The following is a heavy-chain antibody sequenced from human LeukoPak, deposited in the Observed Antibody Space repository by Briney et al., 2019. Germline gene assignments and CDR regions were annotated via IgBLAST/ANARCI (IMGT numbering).Heavy chain of an antibody. V-gene: IGHV3-74*01. D-gene: IGHD4-17*01. CDR2: INSDGSDT. J-gene: IGHJ5*02. CDR1: GFTSSSHW. CDR3: ARDRWDYGDYGGVSWFDP. Sequence: PGGSLRLSCAASGFTSSSHWMHWVRQAPGKGLVWVSRINSDGSDTSYADSVRGRVTISRDNAKNSLYLQMNSLRAEDTAVYYCARDRWDYGDYGGVSWFDPWGQGTLVTVSS.